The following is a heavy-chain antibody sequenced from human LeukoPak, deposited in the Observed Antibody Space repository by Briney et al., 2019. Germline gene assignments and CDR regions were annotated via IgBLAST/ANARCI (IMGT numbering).Heavy chain of an antibody. D-gene: IGHD5/OR15-5a*01. CDR3: ARHLAGDSLYRHFDY. CDR1: AVTFSNSW. J-gene: IGHJ4*02. CDR2: IKEDGSET. Sequence: GGSLRLSCTASAVTFSNSWMSWVRQAPGKGLEWVANIKEDGSETNYVDSVKGRFTISRDNAKNSLFLQMNSLRGDDTAIYYCARHLAGDSLYRHFDYWGQGTLVTVSS. V-gene: IGHV3-7*04.